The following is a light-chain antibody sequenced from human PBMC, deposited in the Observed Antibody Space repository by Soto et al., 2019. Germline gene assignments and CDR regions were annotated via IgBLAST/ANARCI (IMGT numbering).Light chain of an antibody. CDR2: AVS. Sequence: QYVLTQPASVSGYTGQSITISCSGTSSDIGRYDHVAWYQQLPGKSPKLIIYAVSDRPSVVSDRFSGSKSGISASLTISGLQTEDEADYYCISYTDRQSYLFRTVTKVTVL. V-gene: IGLV2-14*03. CDR3: ISYTDRQSYL. CDR1: SSDIGRYDH. J-gene: IGLJ1*01.